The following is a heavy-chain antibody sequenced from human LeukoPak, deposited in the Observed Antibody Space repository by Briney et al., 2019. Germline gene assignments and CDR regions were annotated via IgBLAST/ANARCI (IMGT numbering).Heavy chain of an antibody. CDR1: GGSFSGYY. CDR2: ISHTGLT. J-gene: IGHJ5*02. CDR3: ARVPDITARPCDT. V-gene: IGHV4-34*01. D-gene: IGHD1-1*01. Sequence: SETLSLTCAVYGGSFSGYYWTLISQTPGKGLEWIGEISHTGLTGSNPSLKSRVTIFVDSSKKQFSLRMTSVTAADTGVYYCARVPDITARPCDTWGPGTQVTVSS.